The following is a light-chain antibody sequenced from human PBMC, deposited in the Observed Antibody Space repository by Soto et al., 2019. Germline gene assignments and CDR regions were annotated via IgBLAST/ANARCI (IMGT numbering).Light chain of an antibody. V-gene: IGKV1-5*01. CDR2: DAS. CDR3: QQYHSYWT. Sequence: DIQMTQSPSTLSASIGDRVTITCRASESIRTWLAWYQHKPGKAPKFLIYDASSLESGVPSRFSGSGSGTEFTLTISSLQPDDFATYYCQQYHSYWTFGQGTKV. J-gene: IGKJ1*01. CDR1: ESIRTW.